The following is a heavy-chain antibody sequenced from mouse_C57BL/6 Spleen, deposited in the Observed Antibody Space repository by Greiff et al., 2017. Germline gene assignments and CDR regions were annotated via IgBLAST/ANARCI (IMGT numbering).Heavy chain of an antibody. D-gene: IGHD2-1*01. CDR3: ARRVYYYYAMDY. J-gene: IGHJ4*01. CDR2: ISSGGSYT. Sequence: EVKLQESGGDLVKPGGSLKLSCAASGFTFSSYGMSWVRQTPDKRLEWVATISSGGSYTYYPDSVKGRFTISRDNAKNTLYLQMSSLKSEDTAMYYCARRVYYYYAMDYWGQGTSVTVSS. V-gene: IGHV5-6*02. CDR1: GFTFSSYG.